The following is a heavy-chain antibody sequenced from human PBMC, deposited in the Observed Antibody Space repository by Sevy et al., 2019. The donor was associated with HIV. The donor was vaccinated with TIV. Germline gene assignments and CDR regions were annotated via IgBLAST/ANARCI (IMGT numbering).Heavy chain of an antibody. Sequence: ATLSLTCTVSGGSITSLYWNWIRQPPGKGLEWIANIYYNGHINYNPSLKSRVTLSLDTSKNQFSLRLSSVTAADTAMYYCAGENAWGRGYSWGQGTLVTVSS. CDR3: AGENAWGRGYS. CDR1: GGSITSLY. D-gene: IGHD1-26*01. J-gene: IGHJ4*02. V-gene: IGHV4-59*08. CDR2: IYYNGHI.